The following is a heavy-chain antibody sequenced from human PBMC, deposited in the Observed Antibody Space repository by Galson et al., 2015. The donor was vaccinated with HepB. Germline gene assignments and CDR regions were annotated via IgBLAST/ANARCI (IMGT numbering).Heavy chain of an antibody. CDR2: IYSGGST. D-gene: IGHD6-19*01. J-gene: IGHJ4*02. Sequence: LRLSCAASGFTVSSNYMSWVRQAPGKGLEWVSVIYSGGSTYYADSVKGRFTISRDNSKNTLYLQMNSLRAEDTAVYYCARGSSGEYSSGWYYFDYWGQGTLVTVSS. V-gene: IGHV3-66*02. CDR1: GFTVSSNY. CDR3: ARGSSGEYSSGWYYFDY.